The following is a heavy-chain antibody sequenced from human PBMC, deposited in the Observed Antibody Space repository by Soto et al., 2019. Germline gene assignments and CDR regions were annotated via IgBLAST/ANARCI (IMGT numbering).Heavy chain of an antibody. V-gene: IGHV3-33*01. CDR1: GFTFSSYG. CDR2: IWYDGTNK. Sequence: GGSLRLSCAASGFTFSSYGMHWARQAPGKGLVWVAVIWYDGTNKYYVDSVKGRFTISKDNAKNTLYLQMNRLRAEDTGLYYWSRYIGGHTNRWTDAVDLWGQGTMVTVSS. D-gene: IGHD2-15*01. J-gene: IGHJ3*01. CDR3: SRYIGGHTNRWTDAVDL.